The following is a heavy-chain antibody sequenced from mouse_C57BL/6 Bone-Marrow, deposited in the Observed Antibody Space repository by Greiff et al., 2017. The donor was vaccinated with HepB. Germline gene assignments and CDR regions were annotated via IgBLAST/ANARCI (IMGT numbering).Heavy chain of an antibody. D-gene: IGHD4-1*01. CDR2: IHPNSGST. V-gene: IGHV1-64*01. CDR3: ARHWDHWYFDV. J-gene: IGHJ1*03. Sequence: QVQLQQPGAELVKPGASVKLSCKASGYTFTSYWMHWVKQRPGQGLEWIGMIHPNSGSTNYNEKFKSKATLTVDKSSSTAYMQLSSLTSEDSAVYYCARHWDHWYFDVWGTGTTVTVSS. CDR1: GYTFTSYW.